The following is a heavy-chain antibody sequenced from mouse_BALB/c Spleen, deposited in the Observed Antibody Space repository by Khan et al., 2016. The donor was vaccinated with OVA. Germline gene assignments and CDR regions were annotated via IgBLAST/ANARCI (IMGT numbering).Heavy chain of an antibody. J-gene: IGHJ3*01. CDR2: INPSTDYT. V-gene: IGHV1-7*01. CDR3: VNHGSSSAWFTY. D-gene: IGHD1-1*01. CDR1: GYTFTSYW. Sequence: QIQLVQSGAELAKPGASVKMSCKASGYTFTSYWMHGVKQRPGQGLEWIGYINPSTDYTEYTQKFKDKATLTVDKSSSTAYMQLTSLTSEDSAVYYCVNHGSSSAWFTYWGQGTLVTVSA.